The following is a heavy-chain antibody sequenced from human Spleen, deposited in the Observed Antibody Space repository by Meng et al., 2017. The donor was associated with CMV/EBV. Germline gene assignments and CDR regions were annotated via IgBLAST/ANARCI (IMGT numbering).Heavy chain of an antibody. V-gene: IGHV3-23*01. CDR2: ISGSGGST. J-gene: IGHJ4*02. Sequence: GESLKISCAASGFTFSSYAMSWVRQAPGKGLEWVSAISGSGGSTYYADSVKGRFTISRDNSKNTLYLQMNSLRAEDTAVYYCVRDGWTYYDVLTGYAHFDFWGQGTLVTVSS. CDR3: VRDGWTYYDVLTGYAHFDF. CDR1: GFTFSSYA. D-gene: IGHD3-9*01.